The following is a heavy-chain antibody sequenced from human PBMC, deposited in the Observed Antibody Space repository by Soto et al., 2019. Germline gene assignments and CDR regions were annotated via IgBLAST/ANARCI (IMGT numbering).Heavy chain of an antibody. Sequence: GGSLRLSCAASGFTFSDYYMSWIRQAPGKGLEWVAYISGTSDSIPYADSVKGRFTISRDNAKNSLYLQMNSLRAEDTAVYYCARVAVITAAGTSDYRGQGTLVTVSS. CDR2: ISGTSDSI. CDR1: GFTFSDYY. CDR3: ARVAVITAAGTSDY. V-gene: IGHV3-11*06. J-gene: IGHJ4*02. D-gene: IGHD6-13*01.